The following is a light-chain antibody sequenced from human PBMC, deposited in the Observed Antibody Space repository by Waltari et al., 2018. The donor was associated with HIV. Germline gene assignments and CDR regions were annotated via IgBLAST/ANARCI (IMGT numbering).Light chain of an antibody. CDR2: EVT. J-gene: IGLJ3*02. Sequence: QSALTQPASVSGSPGQSITISCTGTNSDIGCYNYVSWYQQHPGRAPKILIYEVTPRPSGISYRFSVSKSGNTASMTISWLQAEDEADYYCSSYTTTSTILFGGGTKVTVL. CDR3: SSYTTTSTIL. CDR1: NSDIGCYNY. V-gene: IGLV2-14*01.